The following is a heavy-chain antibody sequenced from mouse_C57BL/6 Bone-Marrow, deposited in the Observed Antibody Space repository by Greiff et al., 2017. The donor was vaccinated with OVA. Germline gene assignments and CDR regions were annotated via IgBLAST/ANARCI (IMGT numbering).Heavy chain of an antibody. Sequence: VKLMESGAELARPGASVKLSCKASGYTFTSYGISWVKQRTGQGLEWIGEIYPRSGNTYYNEKFKGKATLTADKSSSTAYMELRSLTSEDSAVYFCARKTTVVPFDYWGQGTTLTVSS. D-gene: IGHD1-1*01. CDR2: IYPRSGNT. J-gene: IGHJ2*01. CDR1: GYTFTSYG. CDR3: ARKTTVVPFDY. V-gene: IGHV1-81*01.